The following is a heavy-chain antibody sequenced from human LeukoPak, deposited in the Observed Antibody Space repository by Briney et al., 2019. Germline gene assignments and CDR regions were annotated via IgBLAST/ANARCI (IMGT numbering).Heavy chain of an antibody. D-gene: IGHD2-2*01. CDR1: GDSVSNNIAT. V-gene: IGHV6-1*01. CDR3: ARRLTQYDCFDP. CDR2: TYYRSTWYN. J-gene: IGHJ5*02. Sequence: QTLSLACAISGDSVSNNIATWNWIRQSPSRGLEWLGRTYYRSTWYNDYAVSVRGRITVNPDTSKNQFSLHLNSVTPEDTAVYYCARRLTQYDCFDPWGQGILVTVSS.